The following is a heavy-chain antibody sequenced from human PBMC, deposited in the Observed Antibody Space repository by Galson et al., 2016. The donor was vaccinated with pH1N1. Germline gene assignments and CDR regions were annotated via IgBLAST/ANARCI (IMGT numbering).Heavy chain of an antibody. CDR1: GFTFSVFA. V-gene: IGHV3-23*01. D-gene: IGHD3-22*01. Sequence: CAASGFTFSVFAMCWVRQAPGKGLEWVSGISASGASTHFADSVKGRFTISRDNSKNALYLEMNSLTGEDTAFYYCVKYDSSGYYYGRLANWGQGTLVTASS. CDR2: ISASGAST. CDR3: VKYDSSGYYYGRLAN. J-gene: IGHJ4*02.